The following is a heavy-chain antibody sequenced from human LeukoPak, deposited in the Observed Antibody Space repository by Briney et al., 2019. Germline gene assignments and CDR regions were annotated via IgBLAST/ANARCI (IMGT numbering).Heavy chain of an antibody. V-gene: IGHV4-59*12. D-gene: IGHD2-8*01. CDR1: GGSISSSY. CDR3: ARGYCTNGVCSSDYFDY. Sequence: SETLSLTCTVSGGSISSSYWSWIRQPPGKGLEWIGHIYYSGSTNFNPSLKSRSTISVDTSKNQFSLKLSSVTAADTAVYYCARGYCTNGVCSSDYFDYWGQGTLVTVSS. J-gene: IGHJ4*02. CDR2: IYYSGST.